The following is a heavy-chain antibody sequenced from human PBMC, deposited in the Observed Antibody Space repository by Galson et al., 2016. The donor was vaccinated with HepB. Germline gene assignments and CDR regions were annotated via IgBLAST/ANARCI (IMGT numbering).Heavy chain of an antibody. D-gene: IGHD2-2*01. CDR1: GFTFNDYG. CDR2: IRYDGNKK. CDR3: AREDQLPYYYGLDV. J-gene: IGHJ6*02. V-gene: IGHV3-33*01. Sequence: SLRLSCAASGFTFNDYGMHWVRQAPGKGLEWVAVIRYDGNKKYYADAVQGRFTISRDNSKNMLHLQMNSLRAEDTAVYYCAREDQLPYYYGLDVWGQGTTVTVAS.